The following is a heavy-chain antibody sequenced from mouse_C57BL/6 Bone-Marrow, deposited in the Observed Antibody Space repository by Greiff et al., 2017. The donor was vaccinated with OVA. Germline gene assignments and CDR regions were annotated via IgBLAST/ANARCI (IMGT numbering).Heavy chain of an antibody. Sequence: EVKLVESGGGLVKPGGSLKLSCAASGFTFSDYGMHWVRQAPEKGLEWVAYISSGSSTIYYADTVKGRFTISRDNAKNTLFLQMTSLRSEDTAMYYCARVKTTVVARDYAMDYWGQGTSVTVSS. CDR1: GFTFSDYG. CDR3: ARVKTTVVARDYAMDY. J-gene: IGHJ4*01. CDR2: ISSGSSTI. V-gene: IGHV5-17*01. D-gene: IGHD1-1*01.